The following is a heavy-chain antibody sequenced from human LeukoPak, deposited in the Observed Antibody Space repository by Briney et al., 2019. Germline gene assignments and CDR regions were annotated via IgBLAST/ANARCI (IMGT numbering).Heavy chain of an antibody. Sequence: PGGSLRLSCAASGFTSSSYAMHWVRQAPGKGLEWVAVISYDGSNKYYADSVKGRFTISRDNSKNTLYLQMNSLRAEDTAVYYCARLAMYSSSWHYDYWGQGTLVTVSS. CDR3: ARLAMYSSSWHYDY. J-gene: IGHJ4*02. V-gene: IGHV3-30-3*01. CDR1: GFTSSSYA. D-gene: IGHD6-13*01. CDR2: ISYDGSNK.